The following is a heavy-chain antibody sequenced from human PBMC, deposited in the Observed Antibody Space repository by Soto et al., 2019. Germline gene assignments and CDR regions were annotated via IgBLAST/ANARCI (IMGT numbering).Heavy chain of an antibody. V-gene: IGHV3-74*01. Sequence: EVQLVESGGGLVQPGGSLRVSCAASGFTFGSYWMNWVRQAPGKGLVWVSRIDSDGISTTYADSVKGRFTTSIDKAKHTLYMQICTQSVDDMAVNDSARWGYSGINGWRQGTTVTASS. CDR2: IDSDGIST. J-gene: IGHJ6*02. CDR3: ARWGYSGING. D-gene: IGHD3-16*01. CDR1: GFTFGSYW.